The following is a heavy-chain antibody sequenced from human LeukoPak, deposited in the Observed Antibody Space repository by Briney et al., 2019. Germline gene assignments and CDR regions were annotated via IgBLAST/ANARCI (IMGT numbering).Heavy chain of an antibody. CDR2: INTDGSST. Sequence: GGSLRLSCAASGFTFSSFWMHWVRQAPGRGLVWVSRINTDGSSTDYADSVKGRFTISRDNAKNTLYLQMNGLRAEDTAVYYCARKGNAFDIWGQGTMVTVSS. D-gene: IGHD3-10*01. J-gene: IGHJ3*02. CDR1: GFTFSSFW. CDR3: ARKGNAFDI. V-gene: IGHV3-74*01.